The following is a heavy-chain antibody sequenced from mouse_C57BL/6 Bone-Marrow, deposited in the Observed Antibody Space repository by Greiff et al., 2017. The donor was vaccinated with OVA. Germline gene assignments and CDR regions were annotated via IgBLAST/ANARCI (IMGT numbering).Heavy chain of an antibody. CDR1: GYTFTSYT. CDR3: TRGYYFDY. V-gene: IGHV1-4*01. CDR2: IDPTNDYT. J-gene: IGHJ2*01. Sequence: QVQLKQSGAELARPGASVKMSCKASGYTFTSYTIHWVKQRPGQGPEWIGYIDPTNDYTNYNQKFKGKATLTADKSSSTAYMQLSSLTSEDSAVYYCTRGYYFDYWGQGTTLTVSS.